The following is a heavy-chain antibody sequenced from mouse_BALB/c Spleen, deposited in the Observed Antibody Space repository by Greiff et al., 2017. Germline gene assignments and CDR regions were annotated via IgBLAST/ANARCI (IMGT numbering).Heavy chain of an antibody. D-gene: IGHD2-10*02. V-gene: IGHV2-2*02. Sequence: QVQLQQSGPGLVQPSQSLSITCTVSGFSLTSYGVHWVRQSPGKGLEWLGVIWSGGSTDYNAAFISRLSISKDNSKSQVFFKMNSLQANDTAIYYCARKKEGKYGNYYAMDYWGQGTSVTVSS. CDR1: GFSLTSYG. J-gene: IGHJ4*01. CDR2: IWSGGST. CDR3: ARKKEGKYGNYYAMDY.